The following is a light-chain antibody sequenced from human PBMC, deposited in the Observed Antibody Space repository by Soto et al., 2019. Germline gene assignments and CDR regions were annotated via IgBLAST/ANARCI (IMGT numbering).Light chain of an antibody. V-gene: IGLV2-14*01. CDR2: EVS. J-gene: IGLJ3*02. Sequence: QSALTQPASVSGSPGQLITISCTGTSSDVGGYNYVSWYQQHPGKAPKLMIYEVSNRPSGVSNRFSGSKSGNTASLTISGLQAEDEADYYCSSYTSSSTALGVFGGGTKLTVL. CDR3: SSYTSSSTALGV. CDR1: SSDVGGYNY.